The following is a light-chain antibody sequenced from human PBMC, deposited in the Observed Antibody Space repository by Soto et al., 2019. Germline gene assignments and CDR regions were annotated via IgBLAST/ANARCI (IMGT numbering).Light chain of an antibody. CDR1: QSVNSN. Sequence: EIVMTQSPASLSVSPGERATLSCRASQSVNSNLAWYQQKPGQAPRLLIYGASTRVTGIPGRFRGSGSGTDFTLTITSLQSEDFAVYFCQQYNNWPPDTFGQGTKLEIK. CDR3: QQYNNWPPDT. CDR2: GAS. V-gene: IGKV3-15*01. J-gene: IGKJ2*01.